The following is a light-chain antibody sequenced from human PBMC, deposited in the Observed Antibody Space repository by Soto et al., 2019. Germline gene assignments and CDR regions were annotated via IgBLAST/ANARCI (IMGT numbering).Light chain of an antibody. CDR2: DVT. Sequence: QSALTQPASVSGSPGQSITVSCTGTSSDVGGYNYVSWYQQYPGKDPRLMIYDVTNRPSGVSNRFSGSKSGNTAALTISGVQAEEEADYYCSSYSTGSTYVFGTGTKVTVL. J-gene: IGLJ1*01. CDR3: SSYSTGSTYV. V-gene: IGLV2-14*01. CDR1: SSDVGGYNY.